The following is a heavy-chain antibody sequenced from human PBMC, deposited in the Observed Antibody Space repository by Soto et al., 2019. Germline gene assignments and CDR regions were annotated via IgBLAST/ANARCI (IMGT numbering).Heavy chain of an antibody. V-gene: IGHV3-48*02. CDR1: GFTFSSYS. CDR3: ARDLRFSTSWQSTYYYYYGMDV. J-gene: IGHJ6*02. D-gene: IGHD2-2*01. CDR2: ISSSSSTI. Sequence: GGSLRLSCAASGFTFSSYSMNWVRQAPGKGLEWVSYISSSSSTIYYADSVKGRFTISRDNAKNSLYLQMNSLRDEGTAVYYCARDLRFSTSWQSTYYYYYGMDVWGQGTTVTVSS.